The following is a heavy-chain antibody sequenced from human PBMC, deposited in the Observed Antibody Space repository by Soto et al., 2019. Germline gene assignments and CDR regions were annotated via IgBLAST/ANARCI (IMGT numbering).Heavy chain of an antibody. V-gene: IGHV3-23*01. CDR1: GFTFSSYA. J-gene: IGHJ3*02. Sequence: PGGSLRLSCAASGFTFSSYAMNWVRQAPGKGLEWVSVISGSGDSTYYADSVKDRFTISRDNSKNTLYLQMNSLRAEDTAVYYCARGDYFDSSGPFSDAFDIWGQGTMVTVSS. CDR3: ARGDYFDSSGPFSDAFDI. CDR2: ISGSGDST. D-gene: IGHD3-22*01.